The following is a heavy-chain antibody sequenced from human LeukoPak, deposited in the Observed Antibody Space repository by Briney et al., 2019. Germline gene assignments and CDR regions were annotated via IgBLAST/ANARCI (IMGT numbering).Heavy chain of an antibody. CDR3: ARNYDSSGLDLDY. Sequence: GGSLRLSCAASGFTFSSYSMNWVRQAPGKGLEWVSSISSSSGYIYYADSVKGRFTISRDNAKNSLYLQMNSLRAEDTAVYYCARNYDSSGLDLDYWGQGTLVTVSS. J-gene: IGHJ4*02. D-gene: IGHD3-22*01. V-gene: IGHV3-21*01. CDR2: ISSSSGYI. CDR1: GFTFSSYS.